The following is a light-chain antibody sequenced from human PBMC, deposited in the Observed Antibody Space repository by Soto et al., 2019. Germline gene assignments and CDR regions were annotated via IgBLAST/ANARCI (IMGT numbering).Light chain of an antibody. Sequence: EIVLTQSPGTLSLSPGERATLSCRASQSVSSSYLAWYQQKPGQAPRLRIYGASSRATGIPDRFSGSGSGTDFTLTISRLESVDFAVYFCQQYCRSPPYTFGQGTKLEIK. CDR1: QSVSSSY. V-gene: IGKV3-20*01. J-gene: IGKJ2*01. CDR2: GAS. CDR3: QQYCRSPPYT.